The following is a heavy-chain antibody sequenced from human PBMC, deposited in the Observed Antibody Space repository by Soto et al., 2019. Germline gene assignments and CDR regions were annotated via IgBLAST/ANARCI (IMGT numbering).Heavy chain of an antibody. CDR1: GDTFSFYT. D-gene: IGHD3-10*01. J-gene: IGHJ4*02. V-gene: IGHV1-69*02. CDR2: VNPILSMS. CDR3: ATSYGSGYRAFDY. Sequence: QVQMVQSGAEVKKPGSSVKVSCKASGDTFSFYTINWVRQAPGLGLEWMGRVNPILSMSNYAQKFQGRGTMTAEKSTSTAYMELRSLRSEDTAFYYWATSYGSGYRAFDYWGQGALVTVSS.